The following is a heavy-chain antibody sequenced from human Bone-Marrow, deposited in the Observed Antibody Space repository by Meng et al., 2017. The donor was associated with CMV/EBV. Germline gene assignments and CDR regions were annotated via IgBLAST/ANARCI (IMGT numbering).Heavy chain of an antibody. CDR2: IYYSGST. CDR3: ARAYLVVGGAFDI. J-gene: IGHJ3*02. Sequence: SETLSLTCTVSGGSVSSGSYYWSWIRQPPGKGLEWIGYIYYSGSTNYNPSLKSRVTISVDTSKNQFSLKLSSVTAADTAVYYCARAYLVVGGAFDIWGQGTRVTVSS. V-gene: IGHV4-61*01. D-gene: IGHD2-15*01. CDR1: GGSVSSGSYY.